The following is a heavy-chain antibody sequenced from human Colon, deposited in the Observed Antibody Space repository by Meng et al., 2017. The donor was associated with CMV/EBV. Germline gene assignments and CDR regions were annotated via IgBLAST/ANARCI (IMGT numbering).Heavy chain of an antibody. Sequence: GESLKISCAASGFTFSDYAMNWIRQAPGKGLEWISHISSSGDTTYYAESVKGRFTVSRDNNKDTLFLQMDNVRAEDTAIYYCARGQPREVFDFWGRGTLVTVSS. D-gene: IGHD6-6*01. CDR2: ISSSGDTT. V-gene: IGHV3-11*01. CDR3: ARGQPREVFDF. J-gene: IGHJ4*02. CDR1: GFTFSDYA.